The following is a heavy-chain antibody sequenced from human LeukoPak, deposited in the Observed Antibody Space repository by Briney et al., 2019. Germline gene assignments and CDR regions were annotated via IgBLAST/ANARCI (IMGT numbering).Heavy chain of an antibody. CDR3: ARDYRPYYNDSSGRRGLSDY. Sequence: ASVKVSCKASGYTFTSYGISWVRQAPGQGLEWMGWISAYNGNTNYAQKLQGRVTMTTDTSTSTAYMELRSLRSDDTAVYYCARDYRPYYNDSSGRRGLSDYWGQGALVTVSS. D-gene: IGHD3-22*01. V-gene: IGHV1-18*01. J-gene: IGHJ4*02. CDR2: ISAYNGNT. CDR1: GYTFTSYG.